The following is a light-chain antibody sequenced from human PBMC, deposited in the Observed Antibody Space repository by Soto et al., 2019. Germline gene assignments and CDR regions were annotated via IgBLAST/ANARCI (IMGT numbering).Light chain of an antibody. CDR1: QTVNSN. Sequence: EILMTQSPATLSVSPGERATLSCRASQTVNSNLAWYQQKPGQSPRLLIYGASTRATGIPARFSGSGSETEFTLTISSLQSEDFAVYYCQHYNNWPYTFGQGTKVDIK. CDR2: GAS. J-gene: IGKJ2*01. V-gene: IGKV3-15*01. CDR3: QHYNNWPYT.